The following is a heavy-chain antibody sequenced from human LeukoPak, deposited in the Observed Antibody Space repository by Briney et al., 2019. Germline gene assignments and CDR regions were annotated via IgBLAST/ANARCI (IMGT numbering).Heavy chain of an antibody. J-gene: IGHJ4*02. D-gene: IGHD6-6*01. CDR1: GDSIRNYY. Sequence: SETLSLTCTVSGDSIRNYYWSWIRQPPGKGLEWIGYIYYRGNTNYNPSLKSRVIISIDTSRNQFSLKMSSVTAADTAVYFCARDSPPQYASSSAGFDYWGQGALVTVSS. V-gene: IGHV4-59*01. CDR3: ARDSPPQYASSSAGFDY. CDR2: IYYRGNT.